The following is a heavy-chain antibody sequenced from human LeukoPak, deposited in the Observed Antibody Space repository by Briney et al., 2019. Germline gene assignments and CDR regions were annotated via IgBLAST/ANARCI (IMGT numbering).Heavy chain of an antibody. CDR2: INPNSGGT. V-gene: IGHV1-2*02. J-gene: IGHJ4*02. D-gene: IGHD4-17*01. CDR3: ARELMTTMTTVDD. Sequence: ASVRVSCKASGYSLTDYYIHWVRQAPGQGLEWMGWINPNSGGTGSAQTFQGRVTMTRDTSINTAYMELSSLTSDDTAVYYCARELMTTMTTVDDWGQGTLVTVSS. CDR1: GYSLTDYY.